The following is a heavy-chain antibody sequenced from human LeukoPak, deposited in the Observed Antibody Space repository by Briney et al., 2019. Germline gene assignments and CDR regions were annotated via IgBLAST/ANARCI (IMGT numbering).Heavy chain of an antibody. CDR1: GFTFDDYA. CDR3: ARDMAGSPFDP. D-gene: IGHD6-19*01. Sequence: GRSLRLSCAASGFTFDDYAMHWVRQAPGKGLEWVSGISWNSGGIGYADSVKGRFTISRDNAKNSLYLQMNSLRAEDTAVYYCARDMAGSPFDPWGQGTLVTVSS. V-gene: IGHV3-9*01. CDR2: ISWNSGGI. J-gene: IGHJ5*02.